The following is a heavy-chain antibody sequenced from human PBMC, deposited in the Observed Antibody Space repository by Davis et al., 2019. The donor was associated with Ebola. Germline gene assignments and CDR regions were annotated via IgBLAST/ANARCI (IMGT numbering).Heavy chain of an antibody. V-gene: IGHV3-53*01. CDR1: GFTVSSNY. D-gene: IGHD4-23*01. J-gene: IGHJ4*02. CDR2: IYNGGST. CDR3: ASVGGG. Sequence: GESLKISCAASGFTVSSNYMSWVRQAPGKGLEWVSVIYNGGSTYYADSVKGRFTISRDNSKNTLYLQMNSLRAEDTAAYYCASVGGGWGQGTLVTVSS.